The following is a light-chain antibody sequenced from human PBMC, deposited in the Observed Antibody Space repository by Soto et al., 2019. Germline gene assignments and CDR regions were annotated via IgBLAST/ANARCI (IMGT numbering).Light chain of an antibody. CDR1: QSVSSN. V-gene: IGKV3-15*01. Sequence: ELVMTQSPGTLSLSPGETATLSCRASQSVSSNLAWYQQKPGQAPRLLMYGASTRATGIPARFSGSGSGAEFTLTISSLQSEDFALYYCQQYNQWPRTFGQGTKVDIK. CDR3: QQYNQWPRT. J-gene: IGKJ1*01. CDR2: GAS.